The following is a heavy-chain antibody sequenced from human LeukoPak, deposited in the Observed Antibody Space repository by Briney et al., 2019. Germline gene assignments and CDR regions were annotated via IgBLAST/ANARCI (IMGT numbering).Heavy chain of an antibody. Sequence: PQTLSLTCTVSGGSISSGGYYWSWIRQHPGKGLEWIGYIYYSGSTYYNPSLKSRVTISVDTSKNQFSLKLSSVTAADTAVYYCASFNAVGYSYGFDYWGQGTLVTVSS. CDR3: ASFNAVGYSYGFDY. V-gene: IGHV4-31*03. CDR2: IYYSGST. CDR1: GGSISSGGYY. D-gene: IGHD5-18*01. J-gene: IGHJ4*02.